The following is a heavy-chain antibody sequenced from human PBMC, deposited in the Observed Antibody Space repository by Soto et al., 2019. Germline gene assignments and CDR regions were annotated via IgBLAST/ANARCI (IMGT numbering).Heavy chain of an antibody. Sequence: PSETLSLTCTVSGVSISDTSYYWGWIRQPPGKGLEWIGTIYFNGNTFYNPSLKSRLTISVDTSKNQISLRLTSVTAADTAVYYCARQGSYWGQGTQVTVSS. V-gene: IGHV4-39*01. CDR2: IYFNGNT. J-gene: IGHJ4*02. CDR1: GVSISDTSYY. CDR3: ARQGSY.